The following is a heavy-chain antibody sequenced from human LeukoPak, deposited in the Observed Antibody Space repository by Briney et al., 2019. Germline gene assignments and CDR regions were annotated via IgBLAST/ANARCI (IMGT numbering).Heavy chain of an antibody. Sequence: PGGSLRLSCAASGFTFSDYYMFWIRQAPGRGLEWVSYISNRGSIIYYADSVKGRFTVSRDNAKDSLYLQMNSLRAEDTAVYYCARAVSADTAMVYFDYWGQGTLVTVSS. CDR2: ISNRGSII. CDR3: ARAVSADTAMVYFDY. D-gene: IGHD5-18*01. CDR1: GFTFSDYY. V-gene: IGHV3-11*01. J-gene: IGHJ4*02.